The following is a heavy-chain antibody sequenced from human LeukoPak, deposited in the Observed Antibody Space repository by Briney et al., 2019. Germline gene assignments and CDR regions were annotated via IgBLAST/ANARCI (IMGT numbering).Heavy chain of an antibody. V-gene: IGHV4-61*01. J-gene: IGHJ4*02. CDR1: GDSVSSGNYY. CDR3: ARSQNYYGSGDY. CDR2: IYYTGNT. Sequence: SETLSLTCTVSGDSVSSGNYYWSWLRQPPGQPLEWIGYIYYTGNTYYNPSLEGRVTLSVDTSKNQFSVKLSSVTAADTAVYYCARSQNYYGSGDYWSQGTLVTVSS. D-gene: IGHD3-10*01.